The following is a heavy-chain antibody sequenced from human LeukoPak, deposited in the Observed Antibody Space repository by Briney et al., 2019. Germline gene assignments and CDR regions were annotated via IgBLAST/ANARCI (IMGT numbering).Heavy chain of an antibody. CDR2: IKQDGSEK. Sequence: GGSLRLSCAASGFTFSSFWMSWVRQAPGKGLEWVAQIKQDGSEKYYMDSVKGRFTISRDNAKNSLSLQMNSLRAEDTAVYYCARHSSRWFDYWGQGALVTVSS. CDR3: ARHSSRWFDY. J-gene: IGHJ4*02. D-gene: IGHD6-13*01. CDR1: GFTFSSFW. V-gene: IGHV3-7*01.